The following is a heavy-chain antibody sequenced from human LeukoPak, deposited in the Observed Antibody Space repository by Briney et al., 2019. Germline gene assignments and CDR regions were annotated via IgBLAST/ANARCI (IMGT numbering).Heavy chain of an antibody. Sequence: PGGSLRLSCAASGFTFSNYAMNWVRQAPGKGLEWVSLISGSTGSTYYADSVKGRFTISRDNSKNTLYLQMNSLRAEDTAVYYCAKIVVLITGAFDIWGRGTMVTVSS. CDR2: ISGSTGST. D-gene: IGHD3-22*01. J-gene: IGHJ3*02. CDR3: AKIVVLITGAFDI. V-gene: IGHV3-23*01. CDR1: GFTFSNYA.